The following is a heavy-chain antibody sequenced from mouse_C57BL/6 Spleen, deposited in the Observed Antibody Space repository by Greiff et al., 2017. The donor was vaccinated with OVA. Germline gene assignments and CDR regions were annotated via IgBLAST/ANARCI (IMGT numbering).Heavy chain of an antibody. D-gene: IGHD2-1*01. V-gene: IGHV1-81*01. CDR2: IYPRSGNT. CDR1: GYTFTSYG. CDR3: ARGGGNYDYYAMDY. J-gene: IGHJ4*01. Sequence: QVQLQQSGAELARPGASVKLSCKASGYTFTSYGISWVKQRTGQGLEWIGEIYPRSGNTSYNEKVKGKATLTADKSSSTAYMELRSLTSEDSAVYVCARGGGNYDYYAMDYWGQGTSVTVSS.